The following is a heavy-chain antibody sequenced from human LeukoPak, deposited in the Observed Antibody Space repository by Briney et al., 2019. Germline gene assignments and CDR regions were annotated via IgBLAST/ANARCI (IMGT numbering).Heavy chain of an antibody. CDR2: IIPIFGTA. CDR3: ASRLRPDNHWFDH. J-gene: IGHJ5*02. D-gene: IGHD1-1*01. CDR1: GGTFSIYA. Sequence: SVKVSFKGSGGTFSIYAISWVRQAPGQGLEWMGGIIPIFGTANYAQKFQGRVTITADESTSTAYMELSSLRSEDTAVYYCASRLRPDNHWFDHWGQGTLVTVSS. V-gene: IGHV1-69*13.